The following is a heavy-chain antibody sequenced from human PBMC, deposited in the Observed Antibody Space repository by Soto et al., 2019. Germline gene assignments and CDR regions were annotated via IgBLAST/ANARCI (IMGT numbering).Heavy chain of an antibody. D-gene: IGHD2-2*01. J-gene: IGHJ4*02. CDR1: GYTFTGYY. CDR2: INPNSGGT. Sequence: ASVKVSCKASGYTFTGYYMHWVRQAPGQGLEWMGWINPNSGGTNYAQKFQGWVTMTRDTSISTAYMELSRLRSDDTAVYYCARGYCSSTSCRTGFDYWGQGTLVTVS. V-gene: IGHV1-2*04. CDR3: ARGYCSSTSCRTGFDY.